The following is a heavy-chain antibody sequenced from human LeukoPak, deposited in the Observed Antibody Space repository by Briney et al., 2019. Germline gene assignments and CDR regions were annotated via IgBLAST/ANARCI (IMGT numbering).Heavy chain of an antibody. CDR1: GFTFSSYA. V-gene: IGHV3-66*01. J-gene: IGHJ1*01. CDR3: AKDDDWGRYKH. Sequence: QAGGSLRLSCAASGFTFSSYAMTWVRQAPGKGLEWVSLIYSGGSTYYADSVKGRFTISRDNSKNTLYLQMNSLRAEDTAMYYCAKDDDWGRYKHWGQGTLVTVSS. D-gene: IGHD3-16*01. CDR2: IYSGGST.